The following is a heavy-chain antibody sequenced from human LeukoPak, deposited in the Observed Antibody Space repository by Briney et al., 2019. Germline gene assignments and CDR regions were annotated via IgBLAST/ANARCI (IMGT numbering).Heavy chain of an antibody. D-gene: IGHD6-13*01. Sequence: GGSLRLSCAASGFTFSSYWMSWVRQAPGKGLEWVANIKQDGSEKYYVDSVKGRFTISRDNAKNSLYLQMNSLRAEDTAVYYCAKDRSSSWYVSDFDYWGQGTLVTVSS. CDR3: AKDRSSSWYVSDFDY. J-gene: IGHJ4*02. CDR1: GFTFSSYW. V-gene: IGHV3-7*01. CDR2: IKQDGSEK.